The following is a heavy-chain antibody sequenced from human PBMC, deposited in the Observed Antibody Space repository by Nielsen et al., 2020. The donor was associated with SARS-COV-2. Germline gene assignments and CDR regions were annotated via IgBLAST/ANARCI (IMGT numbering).Heavy chain of an antibody. CDR2: IYDSGST. D-gene: IGHD6-6*01. V-gene: IGHV4-59*08. J-gene: IGHJ4*02. Sequence: SETLSLTCTVSGGSISSYYWSWIRQPPGKGLEFVGYIYDSGSTNYNPSLRSRVTISRDTSTNQCSLRLSSVTAADTAVYYCANLKRDRSSWFDVVLDHWGQGILVTVSS. CDR3: ANLKRDRSSWFDVVLDH. CDR1: GGSISSYY.